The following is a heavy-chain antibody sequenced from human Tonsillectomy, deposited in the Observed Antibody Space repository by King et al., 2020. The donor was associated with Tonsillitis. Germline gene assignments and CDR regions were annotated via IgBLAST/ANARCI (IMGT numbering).Heavy chain of an antibody. CDR3: ARDAGL. Sequence: VQLVESGGGLVQPGGSLRLSCAASGFIFSDYWMSWVRQAPGKGLEWVANIKRDGSEKYYVDSVKGRFTISRDNAKNALYLQMNSLRAADTAVYYCARDAGLWGRGTLVTVSS. J-gene: IGHJ2*01. V-gene: IGHV3-7*03. CDR1: GFIFSDYW. CDR2: IKRDGSEK.